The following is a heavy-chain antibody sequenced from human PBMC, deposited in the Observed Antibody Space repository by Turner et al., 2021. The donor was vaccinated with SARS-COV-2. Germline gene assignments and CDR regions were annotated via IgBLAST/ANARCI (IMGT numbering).Heavy chain of an antibody. D-gene: IGHD5-18*01. V-gene: IGHV4-34*01. CDR2: INHMGST. CDR3: ARGGGYSYGALYY. Sequence: QVQLQQWGAGLLKPSETLYLTCAVYGWSLSCYYWSWIRQPPGKGLEWIGEINHMGSTNYNPSLKSRVTISVDTSKNQFSLNLSSVTAADTAVYYCARGGGYSYGALYYLGQGTLVTVSS. J-gene: IGHJ4*02. CDR1: GWSLSCYY.